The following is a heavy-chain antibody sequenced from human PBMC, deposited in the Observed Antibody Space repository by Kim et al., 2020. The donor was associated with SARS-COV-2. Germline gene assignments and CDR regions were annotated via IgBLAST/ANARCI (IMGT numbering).Heavy chain of an antibody. D-gene: IGHD3-9*01. V-gene: IGHV4-59*01. CDR3: ARRLRYFDWLRGGNWFDP. J-gene: IGHJ5*02. Sequence: KSRGTISVDTSKNQFSLTLSSVTAADTAVYYCARRLRYFDWLRGGNWFDPWGQGTLVTVSS.